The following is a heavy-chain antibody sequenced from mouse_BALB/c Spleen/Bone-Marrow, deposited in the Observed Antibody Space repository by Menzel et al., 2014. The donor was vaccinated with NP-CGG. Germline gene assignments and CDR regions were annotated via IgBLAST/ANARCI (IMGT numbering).Heavy chain of an antibody. V-gene: IGHV1-69*02. Sequence: VQLVESGAELVRPGASVKLSCKASGYTFXSYWINWMRQRPGQGLEWIGNIYPSDSYTNYNQKFKDKATLTVDKSSSTAYMQLSSPTSEDSAVYYCTRSGGYCFDYWGQGTALTVSS. CDR1: GYTFXSYW. CDR2: IYPSDSYT. CDR3: TRSGGYCFDY. J-gene: IGHJ2*01.